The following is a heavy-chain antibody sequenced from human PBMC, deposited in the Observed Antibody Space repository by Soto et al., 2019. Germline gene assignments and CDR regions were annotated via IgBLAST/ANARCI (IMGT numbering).Heavy chain of an antibody. D-gene: IGHD4-17*01. CDR2: IIPLLGIV. J-gene: IGHJ4*02. Sequence: QGQLVQSGAAVKKPGSSVKVSCKASGGTFSTYTISWMRQAPGQGLEWMGRIIPLLGIVNYAQKFQGRVTIIADKSTSTAYMELSSLRYEDTAVYYCARDDYGDFERDFDYWGQGTLVTVSS. V-gene: IGHV1-69*08. CDR1: GGTFSTYT. CDR3: ARDDYGDFERDFDY.